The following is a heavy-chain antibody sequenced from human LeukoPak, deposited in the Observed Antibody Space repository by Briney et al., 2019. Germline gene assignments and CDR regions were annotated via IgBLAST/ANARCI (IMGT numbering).Heavy chain of an antibody. Sequence: GGSLRLSCAASGFNFDDYGMSWVRQAPGKGLEWVSGINWNGGGTGYADSVKGRFTISRENAKNSLYLQMNSLKAEDTALYYCARGPLQTIPTSKIVVYYYPCDYWGQGTLVTVSS. V-gene: IGHV3-20*04. CDR3: ARGPLQTIPTSKIVVYYYPCDY. CDR1: GFNFDDYG. D-gene: IGHD3-22*01. CDR2: INWNGGGT. J-gene: IGHJ4*02.